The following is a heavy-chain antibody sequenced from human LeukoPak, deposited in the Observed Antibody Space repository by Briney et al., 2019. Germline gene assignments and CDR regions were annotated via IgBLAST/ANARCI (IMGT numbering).Heavy chain of an antibody. CDR3: ARVTRTGTII. V-gene: IGHV3-30*03. Sequence: GGSLRLSCAASGFTFSRHGMHWARHAPGKGLKWVAGMSKDGATIRYEGSVEGRFTISRDNSKNTVYLQMNSLRAEDTAVYYCARVTRTGTIIWGPGTQVTVSS. J-gene: IGHJ4*02. CDR2: MSKDGATI. CDR1: GFTFSRHG. D-gene: IGHD1/OR15-1a*01.